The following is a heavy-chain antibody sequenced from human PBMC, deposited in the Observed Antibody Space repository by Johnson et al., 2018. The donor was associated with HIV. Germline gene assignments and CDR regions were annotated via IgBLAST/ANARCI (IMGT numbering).Heavy chain of an antibody. CDR1: GFTVSSNY. CDR3: AIPYFYDSGTYH. D-gene: IGHD3-22*01. J-gene: IGHJ3*01. Sequence: VQLVESGGGLIQPGGSLRLSCAASGFTVSSNYMSWVRQAPGKGLEWVSVIYSGGSTYYADSVKGRFTISRDNSKNTLYLQMDSLRPEDTALYYCAIPYFYDSGTYHWGQGTIVTVSS. V-gene: IGHV3-66*03. CDR2: IYSGGST.